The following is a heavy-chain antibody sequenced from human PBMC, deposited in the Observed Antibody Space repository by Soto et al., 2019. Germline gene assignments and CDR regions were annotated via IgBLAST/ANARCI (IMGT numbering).Heavy chain of an antibody. CDR1: GFTFSSYA. CDR3: VKETVAAAYVETSPFDF. Sequence: EVQLLESGGGWVQPGGSLRLSCAASGFTFSSYAMGWVRQAPGTGREWVSVIDGSGGDTSFADSVKGGFTISRDNSKNTLYLHMNSLRAEDTARYYCVKETVAAAYVETSPFDFWGQGTLVTVSS. V-gene: IGHV3-23*01. J-gene: IGHJ4*02. CDR2: IDGSGGDT. D-gene: IGHD2-15*01.